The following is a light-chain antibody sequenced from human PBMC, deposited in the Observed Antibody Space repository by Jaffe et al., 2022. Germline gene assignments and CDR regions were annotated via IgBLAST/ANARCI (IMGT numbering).Light chain of an antibody. CDR2: RAS. V-gene: IGKV1-5*03. CDR1: QTISSW. Sequence: DIQMTQSPSTLSASVGDRVTITCRASQTISSWLAWYQQKPGKAPTLLIYRASTLQTGVPSRFSGSGSGTEFTLTITNLQPDDFATYYCQQYDTYHTFGQGTKVDIK. CDR3: QQYDTYHT. J-gene: IGKJ2*01.